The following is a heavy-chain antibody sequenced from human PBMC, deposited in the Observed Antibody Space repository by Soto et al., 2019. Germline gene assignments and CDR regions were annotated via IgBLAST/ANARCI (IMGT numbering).Heavy chain of an antibody. CDR1: GGTFSSYT. CDR3: AREPYCSGGSCYYYYGMDV. D-gene: IGHD2-15*01. CDR2: IIPILGIA. V-gene: IGHV1-69*08. J-gene: IGHJ6*02. Sequence: QVQLVQSGAEVKKPGSSVKVSCKASGGTFSSYTISWVRQAPGQGLEWMGRIIPILGIANYAQKFQGRVTITADQSTITAYMELTSLRSEDTAVYYCAREPYCSGGSCYYYYGMDVWGQGTTVTVSS.